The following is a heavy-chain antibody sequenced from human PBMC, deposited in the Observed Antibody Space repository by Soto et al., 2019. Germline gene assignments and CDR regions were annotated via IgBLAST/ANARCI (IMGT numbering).Heavy chain of an antibody. D-gene: IGHD6-19*01. V-gene: IGHV3-15*07. CDR1: GFTFSDVS. CDR3: TPLALKHNSDWYEFSD. J-gene: IGHJ1*01. Sequence: EGQLVESGGGLVKPGGSLRLSCAASGFTFSDVSMNWVRHAPGKGLEWVGRIKSKLDGETIDYAAPVKGRFTISRDDSKNMLYLQMNSLKTEDTGVYNCTPLALKHNSDWYEFSDWDQGTLVTVSS. CDR2: IKSKLDGETI.